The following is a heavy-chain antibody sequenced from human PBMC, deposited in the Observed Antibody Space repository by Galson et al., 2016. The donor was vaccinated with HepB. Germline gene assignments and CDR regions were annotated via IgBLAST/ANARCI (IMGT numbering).Heavy chain of an antibody. V-gene: IGHV3-64D*06. CDR3: VRVWD. J-gene: IGHJ4*02. D-gene: IGHD1-26*01. CDR1: GVDLNAYT. Sequence: ALRLPCRGCGVDLNAYTMHWVRQSAGNRLKYVSAVSNNGGKTYYEDSVKDRFTISRDNSRNVVYLQMRSLRPEDTAVYYCVRVWDWGQGTRVTVSS. CDR2: VSNNGGKT.